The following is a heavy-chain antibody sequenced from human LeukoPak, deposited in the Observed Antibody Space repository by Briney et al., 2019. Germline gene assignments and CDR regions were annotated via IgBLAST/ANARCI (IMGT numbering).Heavy chain of an antibody. CDR2: IIPIFGIA. CDR3: ARSPTDSSGYPNPLFDI. CDR1: GGTFSSYA. V-gene: IGHV1-69*04. J-gene: IGHJ3*02. D-gene: IGHD3-22*01. Sequence: SAKVSRKASGGTFSSYAISWVRQAPGQGLEWMGRIIPIFGIANYAQKFQGRVTITADKSTSTAYMELSSLRSEDTAVYYCARSPTDSSGYPNPLFDIWGQGTMVTVSS.